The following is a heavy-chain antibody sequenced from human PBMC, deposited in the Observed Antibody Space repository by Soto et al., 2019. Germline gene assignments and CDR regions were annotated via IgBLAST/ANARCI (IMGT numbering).Heavy chain of an antibody. CDR1: GFTFSSHW. J-gene: IGHJ4*02. V-gene: IGHV3-7*03. D-gene: IGHD6-6*01. Sequence: EVQLVESGGGVVQPGGSLRLSCAASGFTFSSHWMSWVRQAPGKGLEWVANIKQDGSEKYYVDTVKGRFTISRDNAKNSLYLQMNSLRSEDTAVYYCAREWGHLVPSKPYDYWGQGTLVTVSS. CDR3: AREWGHLVPSKPYDY. CDR2: IKQDGSEK.